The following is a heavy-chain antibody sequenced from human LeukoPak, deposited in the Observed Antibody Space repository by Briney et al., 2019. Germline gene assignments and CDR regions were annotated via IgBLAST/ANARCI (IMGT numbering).Heavy chain of an antibody. V-gene: IGHV1-69*05. D-gene: IGHD2-15*01. CDR1: GGTFSSYA. Sequence: GASAKVSCKASGGTFSSYAISWVRQAPGQGLEWMGRIIPIFGTANYAQKFQGRVTITTDESTSTAYMELSSLRSEDTAVYYCARVQLSGAAGDYWGQGTLVTVSS. J-gene: IGHJ4*02. CDR3: ARVQLSGAAGDY. CDR2: IIPIFGTA.